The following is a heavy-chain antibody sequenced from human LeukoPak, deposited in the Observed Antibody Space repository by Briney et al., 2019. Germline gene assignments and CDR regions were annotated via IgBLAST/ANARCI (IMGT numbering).Heavy chain of an antibody. CDR1: GGSFSGYY. J-gene: IGHJ4*02. CDR3: ARQNYGSAPLRY. D-gene: IGHD3-10*01. V-gene: IGHV4-34*01. CDR2: INHSGST. Sequence: SETLSLTCAVYGGSFSGYYWSWIRQPPGKGLEWIGEINHSGSTNYNPSLKSRVTVSVDTSKNQFSLKLTSVTTADTAVYYCARQNYGSAPLRYWGQGTLVTVSS.